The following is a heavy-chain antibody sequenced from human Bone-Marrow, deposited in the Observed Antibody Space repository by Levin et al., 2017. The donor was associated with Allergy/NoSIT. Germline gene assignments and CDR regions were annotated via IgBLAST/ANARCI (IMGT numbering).Heavy chain of an antibody. J-gene: IGHJ5*02. CDR2: ISSRGTT. CDR3: AAVGLLIPLFDP. CDR1: GGSITSYF. V-gene: IGHV4-59*01. Sequence: TSETLSLTCTVSGGSITSYFWSWIRQPPGKGLEWIGYISSRGTTTYNPSLKSRVSISVDTSKNQFSLTLNSVTTADTAVYYCAAVGLLIPLFDPWGQGTPVTVSS. D-gene: IGHD2-15*01.